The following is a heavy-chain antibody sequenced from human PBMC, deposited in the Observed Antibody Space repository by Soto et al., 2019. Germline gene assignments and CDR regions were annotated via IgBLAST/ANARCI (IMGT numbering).Heavy chain of an antibody. D-gene: IGHD3-10*01. CDR3: AKAGGGFGDFVHH. CDR1: GFTSSSYG. J-gene: IGHJ4*02. Sequence: GGSLRLSCAASGFTSSSYGMHWVRQAPGKGLEWVTGILYDGSDKYYADSVKGRFTISRENSKNTLYLQMNSLRTEDSAVYYCAKAGGGFGDFVHHWGQGTPVTVS. V-gene: IGHV3-30*18. CDR2: ILYDGSDK.